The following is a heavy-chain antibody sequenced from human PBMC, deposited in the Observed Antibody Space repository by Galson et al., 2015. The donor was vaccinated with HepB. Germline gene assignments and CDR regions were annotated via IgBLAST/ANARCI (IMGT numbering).Heavy chain of an antibody. V-gene: IGHV1-69*13. CDR1: GGTFNSNT. J-gene: IGHJ4*02. Sequence: SVKVSCKASGGTFNSNTISWVRQAPGQGLEWMGGIIPLFGTANYAQKFQGRVTITADESTTIAYMELSSQRSEDTAVYYCARGPIVVKTTIYFDKWGQGTLVTVS. D-gene: IGHD2-21*02. CDR2: IIPLFGTA. CDR3: ARGPIVVKTTIYFDK.